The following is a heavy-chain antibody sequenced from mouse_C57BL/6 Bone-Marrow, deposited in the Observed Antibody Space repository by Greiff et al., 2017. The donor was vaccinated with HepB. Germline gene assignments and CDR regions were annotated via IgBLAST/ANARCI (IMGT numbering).Heavy chain of an antibody. D-gene: IGHD1-1*01. CDR1: GFTFSDYG. CDR2: ISSGSSTS. J-gene: IGHJ3*01. CDR3: ARPDYYGSSYVAWFAY. Sequence: VQLKESGGGLVKPGGSLKLSCAASGFTFSDYGMHWVRQAPEKGLEWVAYISSGSSTSYYADTVKGRFTISRDNAKNTLFLQMTSLRSEDTAMYYCARPDYYGSSYVAWFAYWGQGTLVTVSA. V-gene: IGHV5-17*01.